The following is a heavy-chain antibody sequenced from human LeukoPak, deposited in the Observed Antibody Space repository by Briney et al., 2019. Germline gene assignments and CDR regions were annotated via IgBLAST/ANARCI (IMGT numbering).Heavy chain of an antibody. V-gene: IGHV3-23*01. Sequence: PGGSLRLSCAASGFTFSWYDMSWVRQAPGKGLEWVSGISGSGSSTYYADSVKGRLTISRDNSKNTVHLQMNSLRAEDTAVYYCAKTYMWSIDAFHIWGQGTMVTVSS. CDR2: ISGSGSST. D-gene: IGHD2-8*02. J-gene: IGHJ3*02. CDR1: GFTFSWYD. CDR3: AKTYMWSIDAFHI.